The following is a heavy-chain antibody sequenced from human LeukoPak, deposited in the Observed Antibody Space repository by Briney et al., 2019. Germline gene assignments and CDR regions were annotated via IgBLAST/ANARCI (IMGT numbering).Heavy chain of an antibody. J-gene: IGHJ4*02. CDR1: GGSISSSSYY. CDR2: IYYSGST. V-gene: IGHV4-39*01. Sequence: SETLSLTCTVSGGSISSSSYYWGWIRQPPGKGLEWIGSIYYSGSTYYNPSLKSRVTISVDTSKNQFSLKLSSVTAADTAVYYCARKTRNLREAIDYWGQGTLVTVSS. CDR3: ARKTRNLREAIDY. D-gene: IGHD5/OR15-5a*01.